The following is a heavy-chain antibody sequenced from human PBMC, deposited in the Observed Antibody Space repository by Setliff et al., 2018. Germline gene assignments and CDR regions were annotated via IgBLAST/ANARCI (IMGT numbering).Heavy chain of an antibody. CDR3: ARDPTTYYDILTGSSSRRYGMDV. Sequence: ASVKVSCKASGHTFTSYYMHWVRQAPGQGLEWMGTVNPSGGSTSYAQKFQGRVTMTRDTSTSTVYMELSSLRSEDTAVYYCARDPTTYYDILTGSSSRRYGMDVWGQGTTVTVSS. D-gene: IGHD3-9*01. CDR2: VNPSGGST. CDR1: GHTFTSYY. J-gene: IGHJ6*02. V-gene: IGHV1-46*01.